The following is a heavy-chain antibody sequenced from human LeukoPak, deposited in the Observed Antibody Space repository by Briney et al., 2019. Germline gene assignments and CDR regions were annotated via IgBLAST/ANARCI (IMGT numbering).Heavy chain of an antibody. D-gene: IGHD4-17*01. CDR3: ARDVHGDYGSGWFDP. Sequence: ASVKVSCKTSGGTFNNSAISWVRQAPGQGLEWLGGIMPLFGTAGYAQKFQGRVTITKDESTRTVYLELTSLTSNDTAVYYCARDVHGDYGSGWFDPWGQGTLVSVSS. V-gene: IGHV1-69*05. CDR1: GGTFNNSA. J-gene: IGHJ5*02. CDR2: IMPLFGTA.